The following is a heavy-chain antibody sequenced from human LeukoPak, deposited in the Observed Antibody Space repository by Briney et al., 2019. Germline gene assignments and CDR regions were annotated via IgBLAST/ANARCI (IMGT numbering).Heavy chain of an antibody. CDR3: AKDTGDGYNYDY. CDR2: IRYDGSNK. D-gene: IGHD5-24*01. Sequence: GGSLRLSGAASGFTFSSYGMHWVRQAPGKGLEWVAFIRYDGSNKYYADSVKGRFTISRDNSKNTLYLQMNSLRAEDTAVYYCAKDTGDGYNYDYWGQGTLVTVSS. V-gene: IGHV3-30*02. CDR1: GFTFSSYG. J-gene: IGHJ4*02.